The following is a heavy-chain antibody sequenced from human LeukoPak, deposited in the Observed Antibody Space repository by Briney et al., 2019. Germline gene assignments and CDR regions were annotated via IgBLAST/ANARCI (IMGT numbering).Heavy chain of an antibody. Sequence: GESLKISCKGSGYSFTSYWISWVRQMPGKGLEWMGRIDPSDSYSNYSPSFQGHVTISADKSISTAYLQWSSLKASDTAMYYCASQRPSSGWYPYYFDYWGQGTLVTVSS. CDR1: GYSFTSYW. V-gene: IGHV5-10-1*01. CDR2: IDPSDSYS. D-gene: IGHD6-19*01. CDR3: ASQRPSSGWYPYYFDY. J-gene: IGHJ4*02.